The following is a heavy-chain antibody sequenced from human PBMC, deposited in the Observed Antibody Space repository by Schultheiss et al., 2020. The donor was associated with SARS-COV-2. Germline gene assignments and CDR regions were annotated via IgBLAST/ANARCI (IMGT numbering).Heavy chain of an antibody. CDR2: ISYDGSNK. V-gene: IGHV3-30*03. D-gene: IGHD3-3*01. CDR3: TTRFLEWLPFDY. J-gene: IGHJ4*02. Sequence: GGSLRLSCAASGFTFDDYGMSWVRQAPGKGLEWVAVISYDGSNKYYADSVKGRFTISRDNSKNTLYLQMNSLRAEDTAVYYCTTRFLEWLPFDYWGQGTLVTVSS. CDR1: GFTFDDYG.